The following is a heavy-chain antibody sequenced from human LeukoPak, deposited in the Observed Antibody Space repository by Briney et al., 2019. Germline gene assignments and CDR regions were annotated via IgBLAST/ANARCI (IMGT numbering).Heavy chain of an antibody. Sequence: SETLSLTCTVSGGSISSYYWSWIRQPPGKGLEWIGNIYYSGSTNYNPSLKSRVTISVDTSKNQFSLKPNSVTAADTAVYYCARHQERYYFDYWGQGTLVTVSS. CDR1: GGSISSYY. D-gene: IGHD1-1*01. J-gene: IGHJ4*02. V-gene: IGHV4-59*08. CDR3: ARHQERYYFDY. CDR2: IYYSGST.